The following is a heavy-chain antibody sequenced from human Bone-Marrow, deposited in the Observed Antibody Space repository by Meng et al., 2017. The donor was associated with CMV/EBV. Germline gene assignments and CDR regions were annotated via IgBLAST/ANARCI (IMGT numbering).Heavy chain of an antibody. D-gene: IGHD3-3*01. CDR3: AKVAYELDYYYGMDV. CDR2: IWYDGSNK. J-gene: IGHJ6*02. V-gene: IGHV3-30*02. CDR1: GFTFSSYG. Sequence: GESLKISCAASGFTFSSYGMHWVRQAPGKGLGWVAVIWYDGSNKYYADSVKGRFTISRDNSKNTLYLQMNSLRAEDTAVYYCAKVAYELDYYYGMDVWGQGTTVTVSS.